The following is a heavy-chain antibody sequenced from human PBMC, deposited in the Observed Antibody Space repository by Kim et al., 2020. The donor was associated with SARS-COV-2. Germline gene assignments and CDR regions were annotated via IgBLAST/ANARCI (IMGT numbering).Heavy chain of an antibody. CDR1: GYTFTSYA. CDR3: ARVYSSSSMGAYWFDP. D-gene: IGHD6-6*01. CDR2: INAGNGNT. V-gene: IGHV1-3*01. J-gene: IGHJ5*02. Sequence: ASLKVSCKASGYTFTSYAMHWVRQAPGQRLEWMGWINAGNGNTKYSQKFQGRVTITRDTSASTAYMELSSLRSEDTAVYYCARVYSSSSMGAYWFDPWCQGTLVTVSS.